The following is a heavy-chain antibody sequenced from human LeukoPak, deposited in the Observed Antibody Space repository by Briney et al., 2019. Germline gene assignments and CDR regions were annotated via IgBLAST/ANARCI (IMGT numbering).Heavy chain of an antibody. V-gene: IGHV3-48*01. CDR1: GFTFSSYS. CDR3: AKIRTGAAAAGSDY. CDR2: ISSSSSTI. J-gene: IGHJ4*02. Sequence: GGSLRLSCAASGFTFSSYSMNWVRQAPGKGLEWVSYISSSSSTIYYADSVKGRFTISRDNAKNSLYLQMNSLRAEDTAVYYCAKIRTGAAAAGSDYWGQGTLVTVSS. D-gene: IGHD6-13*01.